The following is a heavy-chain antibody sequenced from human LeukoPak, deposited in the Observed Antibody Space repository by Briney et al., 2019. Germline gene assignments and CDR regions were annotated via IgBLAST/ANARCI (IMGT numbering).Heavy chain of an antibody. D-gene: IGHD3-3*01. CDR1: GYTFTSYY. CDR2: INPSGGST. V-gene: IGHV1-46*01. Sequence: GASVKVSCKASGYTFTSYYMHWVRQAPGQGLEWMGIINPSGGSTSYAQKFQGRVTMTRDTSTSTVYMELGSLRSEDTAVYYCARGVLRFLEWFPNSTPPHDYWGQGTLVTVSS. CDR3: ARGVLRFLEWFPNSTPPHDY. J-gene: IGHJ4*02.